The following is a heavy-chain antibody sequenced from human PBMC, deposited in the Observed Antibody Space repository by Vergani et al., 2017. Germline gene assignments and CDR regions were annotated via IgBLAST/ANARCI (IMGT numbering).Heavy chain of an antibody. V-gene: IGHV1-18*01. CDR2: ISGFSGDT. J-gene: IGHJ6*02. CDR3: PRDFPWDYDIMTGPLVYFYAMDV. CDR1: NYTFRSFG. D-gene: IGHD3-9*01. Sequence: QSQLVQSGAEVRKPGASLKVSCKSFNYTFRSFGITWVRQAPGQGLEWMGWISGFSGDTNYAQKFQDRVTMTTDTSTATAYMELRNLRSDDTAVYYCPRDFPWDYDIMTGPLVYFYAMDVWGQGTAVTVS.